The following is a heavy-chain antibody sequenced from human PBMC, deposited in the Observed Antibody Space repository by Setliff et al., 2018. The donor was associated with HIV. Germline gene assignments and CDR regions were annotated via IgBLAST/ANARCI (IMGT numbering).Heavy chain of an antibody. D-gene: IGHD1-1*01. V-gene: IGHV4-61*02. Sequence: SETLSLTCTVSGDSINSGNYYWGWIRQPAGKRLEWIGRIYSSGNTNYNPSLKSRVTISADTSKNQFSLRLKSVTAAETAVYYCARGGDGYNPGGGTFDHWGQGTLVTVSS. CDR1: GDSINSGNYY. CDR3: ARGGDGYNPGGGTFDH. CDR2: IYSSGNT. J-gene: IGHJ4*02.